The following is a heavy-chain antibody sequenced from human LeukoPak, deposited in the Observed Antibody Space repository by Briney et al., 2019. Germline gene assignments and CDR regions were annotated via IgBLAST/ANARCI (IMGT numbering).Heavy chain of an antibody. Sequence: GGSLRLSCAASGFSLNTYWMTRVRRAPGKGVEGVANIKQDGSEKDYVDSVKGRFTISRDNGKNSLYLQMNSLRGDDTAVYYCARVRGDRDILTGYFKLYFDYWGQGTLVTVSS. J-gene: IGHJ4*02. CDR3: ARVRGDRDILTGYFKLYFDY. CDR1: GFSLNTYW. D-gene: IGHD3-9*01. V-gene: IGHV3-7*04. CDR2: IKQDGSEK.